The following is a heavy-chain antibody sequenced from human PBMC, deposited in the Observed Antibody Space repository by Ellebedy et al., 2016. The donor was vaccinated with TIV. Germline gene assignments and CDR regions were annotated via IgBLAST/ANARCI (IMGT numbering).Heavy chain of an antibody. CDR2: LNGNGRGI. V-gene: IGHV3-23*01. D-gene: IGHD6-19*01. Sequence: PGGSLRLSCAASGFSFSSYAMGWVRRTPGKGLEGVSGLNGNGRGIFYSDSVKGRFTISRDNSKNTLYLQMNSLGAEDTAVYYCAKDPREWLQRGYFDCWGQGTLVTVSS. J-gene: IGHJ4*02. CDR1: GFSFSSYA. CDR3: AKDPREWLQRGYFDC.